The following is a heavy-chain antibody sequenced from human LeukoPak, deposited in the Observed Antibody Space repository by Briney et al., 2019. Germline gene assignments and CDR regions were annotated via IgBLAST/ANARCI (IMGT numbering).Heavy chain of an antibody. J-gene: IGHJ3*02. V-gene: IGHV3-64*01. CDR2: ISSNGGST. CDR3: ARDSSGWPRYAFDI. CDR1: GFTFSSYA. D-gene: IGHD6-19*01. Sequence: GGSLKLSCAASGFTFSSYAMHWVRQAPGKGLEYVSAISSNGGSTYYANSVKGRFTISRDNSKNTLYLQMGSLRAEDMAVYYCARDSSGWPRYAFDIWGQGTMVTVSS.